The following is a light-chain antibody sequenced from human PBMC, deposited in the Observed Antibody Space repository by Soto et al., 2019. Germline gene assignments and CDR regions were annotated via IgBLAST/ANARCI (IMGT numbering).Light chain of an antibody. J-gene: IGKJ1*01. CDR1: QNIGRY. V-gene: IGKV1-39*01. CDR3: QQTYNTPQT. Sequence: DVQMAQSPSSLSASVGDRVTITCRASQNIGRYLTWYQQKPGKAPKILIFGASSLQSGVPSRFSGSGSGTAFTLSISSLQPEDFATYYCQQTYNTPQTFGQGTKVEVK. CDR2: GAS.